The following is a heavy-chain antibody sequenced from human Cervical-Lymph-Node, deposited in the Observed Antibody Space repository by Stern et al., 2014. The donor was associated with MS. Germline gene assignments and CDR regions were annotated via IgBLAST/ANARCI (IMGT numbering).Heavy chain of an antibody. V-gene: IGHV3-23*04. D-gene: IGHD6-19*01. CDR3: AKEGIAVASFDY. Sequence: EVQLVESGGDLAQPGGSLRLSCAVSGFTFSLYAMSWVRQAPGKGLAWVSAISGTDSSTYYAETVKGRFTISRDNSKYTLYLQMNNLRAEDTAVYYCAKEGIAVASFDYWGQGTLVTVSS. CDR1: GFTFSLYA. CDR2: ISGTDSST. J-gene: IGHJ4*02.